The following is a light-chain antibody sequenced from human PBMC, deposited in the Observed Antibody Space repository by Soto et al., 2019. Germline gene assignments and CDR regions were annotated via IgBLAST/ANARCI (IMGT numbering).Light chain of an antibody. J-gene: IGLJ2*01. V-gene: IGLV2-8*01. Sequence: QSALTQPPSASGSPGQSVTISCTGSSSDVGAYNSVSWYQQYPGKAPKLIIYLVTQRPSGVPDRFSGSKSGNTASLRVSRLXXXXEXXYYCSTYAGNNNLIFGAGTKLTVL. CDR2: LVT. CDR1: SSDVGAYNS. CDR3: STYAGNNNLI.